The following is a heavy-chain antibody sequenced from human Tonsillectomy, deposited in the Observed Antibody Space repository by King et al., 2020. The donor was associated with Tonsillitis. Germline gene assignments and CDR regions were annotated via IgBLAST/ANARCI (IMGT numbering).Heavy chain of an antibody. V-gene: IGHV1-2*02. CDR1: GYTFSGYY. CDR3: ARGGSSSSLNYYSGMDV. CDR2: INHNSGGT. D-gene: IGHD6-13*01. J-gene: IGHJ6*02. Sequence: QLVQSGAEVKKPGASVKVACKASGYTFSGYYMHWVRQDPGQGLEWMGWINHNSGGTNYEQKFQGRVTMTRDTSISTAYMELSRLTSDDTAVYYCARGGSSSSLNYYSGMDVWGQGTTVTFSS.